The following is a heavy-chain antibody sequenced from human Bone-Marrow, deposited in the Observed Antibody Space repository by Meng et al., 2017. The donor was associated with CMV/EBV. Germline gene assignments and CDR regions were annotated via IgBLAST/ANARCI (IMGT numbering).Heavy chain of an antibody. J-gene: IGHJ5*02. D-gene: IGHD3-16*01. CDR2: IYYSGST. CDR3: ARVREHTSLGNYWFDP. Sequence: SETLSLTCTVSGGSVSSGSYYWSWIRQPPGKGLEWIGYIYYSGSTNYNPSLKSRVTISVDTSNNHLSLRMTSVTAEDTAIYYCARVREHTSLGNYWFDPWGQGTLVTVSS. V-gene: IGHV4-61*03. CDR1: GGSVSSGSYY.